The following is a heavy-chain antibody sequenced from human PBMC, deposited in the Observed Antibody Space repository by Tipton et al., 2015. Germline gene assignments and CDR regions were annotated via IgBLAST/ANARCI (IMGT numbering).Heavy chain of an antibody. V-gene: IGHV4-31*03. CDR3: ARDPGVGSGWSQQGDF. CDR2: IFSSGST. D-gene: IGHD6-19*01. CDR1: GGSINSGGYY. J-gene: IGHJ4*02. Sequence: LSLTCTVSGGSINSGGYYWSWIRQHPGKGLEWIGYIFSSGSTNYNPSLKNRVTISLDTSKNQFSLRLTSVTAADTAMYYCARDPGVGSGWSQQGDFWGRGTLATVSS.